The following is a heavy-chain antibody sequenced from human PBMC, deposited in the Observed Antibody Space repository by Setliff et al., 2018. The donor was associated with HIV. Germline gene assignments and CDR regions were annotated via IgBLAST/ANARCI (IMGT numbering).Heavy chain of an antibody. J-gene: IGHJ4*02. Sequence: SETLSLTCAVYGGSLSDHYWSWIRQPPGKGLEWIGEINHSGSTNYNPSLRSQVSISVDTSKNQLSLRLSSVTAADTAVYYCARDPSSSGWSEGLYYFDSWGRGTLVTVSS. CDR1: GGSLSDHY. CDR3: ARDPSSSGWSEGLYYFDS. D-gene: IGHD6-19*01. CDR2: INHSGST. V-gene: IGHV4-34*01.